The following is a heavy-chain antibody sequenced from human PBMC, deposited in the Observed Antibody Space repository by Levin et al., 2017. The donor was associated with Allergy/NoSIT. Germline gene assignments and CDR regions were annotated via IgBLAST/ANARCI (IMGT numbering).Heavy chain of an antibody. CDR3: AKDPRVSDWNYFDY. CDR1: GFTFSSYG. Sequence: PGGSLRLSCAASGFTFSSYGMHWVRQAPGKGLEWVAVISYDGSNKYYADSVKGRFTISRDNSKNTLYLQMNSLRAEDTAVYYCAKDPRVSDWNYFDYWGQGTLVTVSS. J-gene: IGHJ4*02. V-gene: IGHV3-30*18. D-gene: IGHD3-9*01. CDR2: ISYDGSNK.